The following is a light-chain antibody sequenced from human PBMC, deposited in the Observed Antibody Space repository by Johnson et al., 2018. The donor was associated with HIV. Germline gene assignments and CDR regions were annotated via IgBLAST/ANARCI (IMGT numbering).Light chain of an antibody. V-gene: IGLV1-51*02. CDR2: EDN. CDR1: SSNIENYF. Sequence: QSVLTQPPSVSAAPGQKVTISCSGNSSNIENYFVSWYQQLPGAAPRLVIYEDNKRPSGIPDRFSGSKSGASATLGITGLQTGDEADYYCGIRDASLSPHYVFGTGTTITVL. CDR3: GIRDASLSPHYV. J-gene: IGLJ1*01.